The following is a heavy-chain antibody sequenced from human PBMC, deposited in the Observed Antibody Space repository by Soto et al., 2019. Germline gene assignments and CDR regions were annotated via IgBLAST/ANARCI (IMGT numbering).Heavy chain of an antibody. J-gene: IGHJ4*02. CDR1: GYTFTGYY. CDR3: ARGFYDSSGYYSSGYFDY. Sequence: ASVKVSCKASGYTFTGYYMHWVRQAPGQGLEWMGWINPNSGGTNYAQKFQGWVTMTRDTSISTAYMELSRLRSDDTAVYYCARGFYDSSGYYSSGYFDYWGQGTLVTVSS. CDR2: INPNSGGT. D-gene: IGHD3-22*01. V-gene: IGHV1-2*04.